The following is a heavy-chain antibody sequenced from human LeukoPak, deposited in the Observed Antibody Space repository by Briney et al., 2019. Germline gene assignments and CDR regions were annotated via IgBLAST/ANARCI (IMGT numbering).Heavy chain of an antibody. J-gene: IGHJ4*02. D-gene: IGHD3-3*01. CDR1: GGSFSGYY. Sequence: PSETLSLTCAVYGGSFSGYYWSWIRQPPGKGLEWIGEINHSGSTNYNPSLKSRVTISVDTSKYQFSLKLSSVTAADTAVYYCARGRLLRLRFLEWLSVHFDYWGQGTLVTVSS. CDR2: INHSGST. V-gene: IGHV4-34*01. CDR3: ARGRLLRLRFLEWLSVHFDY.